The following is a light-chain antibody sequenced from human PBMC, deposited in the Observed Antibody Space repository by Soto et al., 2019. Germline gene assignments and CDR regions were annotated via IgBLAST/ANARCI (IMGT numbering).Light chain of an antibody. CDR2: SNN. CDR1: SSNIGSNT. Sequence: QPVLTQPPSASGTPGQRVTISCSGSSSNIGSNTVNWYQQLPGTAPQLLIYSNNQRPSGVPDRFSGSKSGTSASLAISGFQSEAEADYYCAAWDDSLNDVVFGGGTKL. CDR3: AAWDDSLNDVV. J-gene: IGLJ2*01. V-gene: IGLV1-44*01.